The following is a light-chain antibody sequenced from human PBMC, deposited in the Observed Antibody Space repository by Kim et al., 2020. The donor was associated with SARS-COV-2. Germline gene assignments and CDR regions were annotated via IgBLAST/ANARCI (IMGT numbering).Light chain of an antibody. V-gene: IGKV1-39*01. CDR2: AAS. J-gene: IGKJ3*01. CDR1: QSISSH. Sequence: ASVGDRVTITCRTTQSISSHLNWYPQKPGRAPKLLISAASTLQGGVPSRFSGSGSETDFTLTIGSLQPEDFATYFCQQSYITPFTFGPGTKVDIK. CDR3: QQSYITPFT.